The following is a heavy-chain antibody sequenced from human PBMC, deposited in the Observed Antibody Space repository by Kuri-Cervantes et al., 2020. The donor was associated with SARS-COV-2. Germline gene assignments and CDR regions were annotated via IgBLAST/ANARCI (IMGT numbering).Heavy chain of an antibody. V-gene: IGHV3-30-3*01. Sequence: GGSLRVSCVASGFIFSDYAIDWVRQAPGKGLEWVALISYDGTNKFYADSVKGRFTISRDNSRNTLYLQMNSLRAEDTAVFYCARPDCTINGVCFMDVWGQGTMVTVSS. CDR3: ARPDCTINGVCFMDV. CDR1: GFIFSDYA. D-gene: IGHD2-8*01. J-gene: IGHJ6*02. CDR2: ISYDGTNK.